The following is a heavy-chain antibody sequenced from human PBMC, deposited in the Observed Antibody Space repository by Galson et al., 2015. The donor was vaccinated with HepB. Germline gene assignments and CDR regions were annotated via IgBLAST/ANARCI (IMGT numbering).Heavy chain of an antibody. D-gene: IGHD2-2*01. CDR2: TYYRSKWYN. CDR3: ARDRANQLLWGSYYYYGMDV. CDR1: GDSVSSNSAA. Sequence: CAISGDSVSSNSAAWNWIRQSPSRGLEWLGRTYYRSKWYNDYAVSVKSRITINPDTSKNQFSLQLNSVTPEDTAVYYCARDRANQLLWGSYYYYGMDVWGQGTTVTVSS. V-gene: IGHV6-1*01. J-gene: IGHJ6*02.